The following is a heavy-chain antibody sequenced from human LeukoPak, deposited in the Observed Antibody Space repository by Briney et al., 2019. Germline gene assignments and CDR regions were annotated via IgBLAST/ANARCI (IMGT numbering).Heavy chain of an antibody. D-gene: IGHD2-2*01. Sequence: SETLSLTCTVSGGSVSTYHWGWIRQPPGKGLEWIGYSYYTGSTNYNPSLTGRVTISVDMSKNQFSLKLRSVTAADTAVYYCARLSKDTVVLPAAMAHYFDYWGQGTLVTVSS. CDR2: SYYTGST. CDR3: ARLSKDTVVLPAAMAHYFDY. J-gene: IGHJ4*02. V-gene: IGHV4-59*08. CDR1: GGSVSTYH.